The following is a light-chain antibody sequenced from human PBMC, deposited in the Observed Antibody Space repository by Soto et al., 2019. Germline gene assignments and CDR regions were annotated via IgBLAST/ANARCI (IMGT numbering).Light chain of an antibody. Sequence: QSALTQPASVSGSPVQSITISCTGTSSDVGGYNYVSWYQQHPGKAPKLMIYDVSNRPSGVSNRFSGSKSGNTASLTISGLQAVDEADYYCSSYTSSSTYVFGTGTKLTVL. CDR3: SSYTSSSTYV. V-gene: IGLV2-14*01. CDR1: SSDVGGYNY. J-gene: IGLJ1*01. CDR2: DVS.